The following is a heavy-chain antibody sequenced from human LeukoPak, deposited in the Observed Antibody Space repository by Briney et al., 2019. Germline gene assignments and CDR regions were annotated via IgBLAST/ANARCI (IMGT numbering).Heavy chain of an antibody. CDR1: GFTFGSYE. CDR2: ISSSGSTI. V-gene: IGHV3-48*03. CDR3: ARGSADYGMDV. Sequence: PGGSLRLSCAASGFTFGSYEMSWVRQAPGKGLEWVSYISSSGSTINYADSVKGRFTISRDNDKNSMYLQMNSLRGEDTAVYYCARGSADYGMDVWGQGTTVTVSS. J-gene: IGHJ6*02.